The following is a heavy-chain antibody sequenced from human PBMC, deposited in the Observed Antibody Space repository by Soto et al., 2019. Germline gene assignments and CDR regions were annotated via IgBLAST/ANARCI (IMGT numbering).Heavy chain of an antibody. J-gene: IGHJ4*02. CDR2: ISAYNGNT. D-gene: IGHD2-2*01. CDR3: ARTDIVLVPAAIPYFDY. V-gene: IGHV1-18*01. CDR1: GYTFTSYG. Sequence: VKVSCKGSGYTFTSYGIGWVRQAPGQGLEWMGWISAYNGNTNYAQKLQDRVTMTTDTSTSTAYMELRSLRSEDTAVYYCARTDIVLVPAAIPYFDYWGQGTLVTVSS.